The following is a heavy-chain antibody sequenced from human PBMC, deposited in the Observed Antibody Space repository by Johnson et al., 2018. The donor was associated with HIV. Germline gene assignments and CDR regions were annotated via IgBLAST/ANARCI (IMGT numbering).Heavy chain of an antibody. CDR2: ISYDGSNK. J-gene: IGHJ3*02. CDR3: AKIIGYSSGLEI. V-gene: IGHV3-30-3*02. Sequence: QVQLVESGGGVVQPGRSLRLSCAASGFTFSSYAMHWVRQAPGKGLEWVAVISYDGSNKSYVDSVKGRFTITRDNSKHTLYRQMNSLRAEDTAVYYCAKIIGYSSGLEIWGQGTMVTVSS. D-gene: IGHD6-19*01. CDR1: GFTFSSYA.